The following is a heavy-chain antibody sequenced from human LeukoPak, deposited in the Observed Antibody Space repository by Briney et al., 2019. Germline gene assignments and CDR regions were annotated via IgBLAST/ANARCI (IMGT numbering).Heavy chain of an antibody. CDR3: AKDLQDYFDY. CDR1: GFTFSSYG. J-gene: IGHJ4*02. CDR2: IRYDGSNK. D-gene: IGHD4-11*01. Sequence: GGSLRLSCAASGFTFSSYGMHWVRQAPGKGLEWVAFIRYDGSNKYYADSVKGRFTISRDNSKSTLYLQMNSLRAEDTAVYYCAKDLQDYFDYWGQGTLVTVSS. V-gene: IGHV3-30*02.